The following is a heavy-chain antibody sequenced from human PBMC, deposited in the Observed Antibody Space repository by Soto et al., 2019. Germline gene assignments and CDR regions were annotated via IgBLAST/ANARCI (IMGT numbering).Heavy chain of an antibody. J-gene: IGHJ5*02. D-gene: IGHD3-3*01. CDR1: EGTVIGYD. V-gene: IGHV4-34*08. CDR2: INHTGGT. Sequence: PSETQSLTYAVDEGTVIGYDWNWIRQTPGKGLEWIGEINHTGGTHYNPSLKSRVTMSVDTSKNQFSLRLSSVTAADTAIYYCATRITVFGLLIPPFDPWGQGTQVTLSS. CDR3: ATRITVFGLLIPPFDP.